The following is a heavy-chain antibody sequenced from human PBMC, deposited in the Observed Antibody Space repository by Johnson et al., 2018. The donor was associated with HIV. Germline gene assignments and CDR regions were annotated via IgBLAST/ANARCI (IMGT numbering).Heavy chain of an antibody. CDR2: SGWSGASA. Sequence: VQLVESGGGLVKPGGSLRLSCAASGFSFSDYFVSWIRQAPGQGLEWVSGSGWSGASAGYGESVQCRFTISRDNAKNSLYLQMNSLRAEDTAVYYCAKERGISGGFDFWSQGTRVTVSS. J-gene: IGHJ3*01. CDR1: GFSFSDYF. D-gene: IGHD2-15*01. CDR3: AKERGISGGFDF. V-gene: IGHV3-20*04.